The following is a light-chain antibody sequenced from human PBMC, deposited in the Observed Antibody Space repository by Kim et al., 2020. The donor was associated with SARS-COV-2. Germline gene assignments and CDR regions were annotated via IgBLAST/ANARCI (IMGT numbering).Light chain of an antibody. J-gene: IGKJ1*01. Sequence: SPGDSASLSCRASQRVSSNLAWYQQKPGQAPRLLLYGVSTRATGIPARFSGSGSGTEFTLTISSLQSEDFAVYYCQQYNNWPPWTFGQGTKVDIK. CDR3: QQYNNWPPWT. CDR1: QRVSSN. V-gene: IGKV3-15*01. CDR2: GVS.